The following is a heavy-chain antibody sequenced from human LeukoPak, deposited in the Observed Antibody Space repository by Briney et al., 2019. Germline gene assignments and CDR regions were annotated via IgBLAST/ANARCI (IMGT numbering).Heavy chain of an antibody. CDR2: IYYSMST. J-gene: IGHJ6*03. Sequence: SETLSLTRTVSGGSLSSHYWSCIRQPPGKGLEWIGYIYYSMSTNYTPSPTSRVTISVDTSKNQFSLKLGAVAATDTAVYYCARDSGYYDFWSGNMDVWGKGTTVTVSS. V-gene: IGHV4-59*11. D-gene: IGHD3-3*01. CDR1: GGSLSSHY. CDR3: ARDSGYYDFWSGNMDV.